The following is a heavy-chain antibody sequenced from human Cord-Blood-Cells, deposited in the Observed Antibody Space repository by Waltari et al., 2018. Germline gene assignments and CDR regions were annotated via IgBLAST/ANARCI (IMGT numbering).Heavy chain of an antibody. D-gene: IGHD6-13*01. Sequence: QYTLKESGRALVIPTQTLPLTCPFSGFSLPTSGMLVSWIRQPPGQALEWLARIDWDDDKFYRTSLKTRLTISNDTSKNQVVLTMTNIDAVDTATYYGARTIPYSSSWYYFDYWGQGTLVTVSS. CDR2: IDWDDDK. J-gene: IGHJ4*02. CDR1: GFSLPTSGML. V-gene: IGHV2-70*04. CDR3: ARTIPYSSSWYYFDY.